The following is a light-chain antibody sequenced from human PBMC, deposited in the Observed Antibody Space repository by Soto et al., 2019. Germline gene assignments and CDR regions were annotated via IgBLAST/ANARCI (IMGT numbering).Light chain of an antibody. V-gene: IGKV3-15*01. CDR3: QQYEDWPPIT. J-gene: IGKJ5*01. Sequence: VLTQSPATLSVSPGDTATLSCRASQNVFTNVAWYQQRPGQTPRLLIYGASTRATGVPARFSGSGSATEFTLTISSLQSEDFAVYYCQQYEDWPPITFGQGTRLEIK. CDR2: GAS. CDR1: QNVFTN.